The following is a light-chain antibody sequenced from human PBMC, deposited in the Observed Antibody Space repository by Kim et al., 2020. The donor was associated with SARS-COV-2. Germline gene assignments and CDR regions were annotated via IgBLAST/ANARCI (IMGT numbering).Light chain of an antibody. CDR1: SGYSNYK. Sequence: QLVLTQPPSASASLGASVTITCTPSSGYSNYKVDWYQQRPGKGPRFVMRVGTGGIVGSKGDGIPDRFSVLGSGLNRYLTIKNIQEEDESDYHCGADHGSGSNFVWVFGGGTQLNVL. V-gene: IGLV9-49*01. CDR2: VGTGGIVG. CDR3: GADHGSGSNFVWV. J-gene: IGLJ3*02.